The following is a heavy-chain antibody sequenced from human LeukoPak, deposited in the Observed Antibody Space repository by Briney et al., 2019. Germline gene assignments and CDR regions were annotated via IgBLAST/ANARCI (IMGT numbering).Heavy chain of an antibody. CDR2: IYSGGGT. Sequence: GGSLRLSCAASGFTFSSNYMSWVRQAPGKGLEWVSVIYSGGGTYYADSVKGRFTISRDNSKNTLYLQMNSLRAEDTAVYYCARVRVTVTTIMYYYYYGMDVWGQGTTVTVSS. J-gene: IGHJ6*02. V-gene: IGHV3-66*01. D-gene: IGHD4-11*01. CDR1: GFTFSSNY. CDR3: ARVRVTVTTIMYYYYYGMDV.